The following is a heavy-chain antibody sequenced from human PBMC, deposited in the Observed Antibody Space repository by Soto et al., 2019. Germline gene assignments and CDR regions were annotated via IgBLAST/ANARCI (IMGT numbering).Heavy chain of an antibody. CDR2: SSSSRGYT. Sequence: VQLVESGGGLVKPGGSLRLSCAASGFNFSDYYMSWIRRAPGKGLEWISFSSSSRGYTSYADSVKGRFTSSRDNAKNSLYLQMNSLRAEATAVYFWAIVAGHGDNRFDYWGPGTLVSVSS. V-gene: IGHV3-11*06. CDR3: AIVAGHGDNRFDY. CDR1: GFNFSDYY. D-gene: IGHD2-21*02. J-gene: IGHJ4*02.